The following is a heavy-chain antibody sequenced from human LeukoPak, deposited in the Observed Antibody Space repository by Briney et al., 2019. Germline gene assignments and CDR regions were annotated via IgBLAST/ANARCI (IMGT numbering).Heavy chain of an antibody. D-gene: IGHD1-26*01. Sequence: AETLSLTCTVSGGSISSYYWSWIRQPPGKGLEGIGYIYTSGSTNYNPSLKSRVTISVDTSKNQFSLKLSSVTGADTAVYYCASQVGATTSPFDYWGQGTLVTVSS. V-gene: IGHV4-4*09. CDR3: ASQVGATTSPFDY. CDR1: GGSISSYY. J-gene: IGHJ4*02. CDR2: IYTSGST.